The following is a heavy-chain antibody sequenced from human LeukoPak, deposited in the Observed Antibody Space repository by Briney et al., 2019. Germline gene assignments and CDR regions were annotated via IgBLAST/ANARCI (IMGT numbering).Heavy chain of an antibody. D-gene: IGHD7-27*01. V-gene: IGHV4-30-4*01. J-gene: IGHJ4*02. Sequence: SETLSLTCTVSGGPISSGDYYWSWIRQPPGKGLEWIGYIYYSGSTYYNPSLKSRVTISVDTSKNQFSLKLSSVTAANTAVYYCARDPRTGEFDYWGQGTLVTVSS. CDR2: IYYSGST. CDR1: GGPISSGDYY. CDR3: ARDPRTGEFDY.